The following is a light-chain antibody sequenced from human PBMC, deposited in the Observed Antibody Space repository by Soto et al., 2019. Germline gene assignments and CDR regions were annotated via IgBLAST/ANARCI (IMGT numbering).Light chain of an antibody. CDR2: EAA. CDR3: QNYDSVSPTT. V-gene: IGKV1-5*03. CDR1: QSFTNR. J-gene: IGKJ1*01. Sequence: DIQMTQSPSTLAASVGDRVTITCRASQSFTNRLAWYQQKPGKAPQLLLYEAARIKRGVPSRFGGSESGAEFTPTISRLLADDFAAYYCQNYDSVSPTTFGQGTKVQIK.